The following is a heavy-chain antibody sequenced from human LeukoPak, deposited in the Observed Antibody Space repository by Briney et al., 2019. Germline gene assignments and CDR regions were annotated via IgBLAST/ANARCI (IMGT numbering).Heavy chain of an antibody. CDR1: GYTFTGYY. CDR2: INPNSGGT. D-gene: IGHD3-22*01. Sequence: ASVKVSCKASGYTFTGYYMHWVRQAPGQGLEWMGWINPNSGGTNYAQKFQGRVTMTRDTSISTAYMGLSRLRSDDTAVYYCARVASNYYDSSGLIDYWGQGTLVTVSS. CDR3: ARVASNYYDSSGLIDY. V-gene: IGHV1-2*02. J-gene: IGHJ4*02.